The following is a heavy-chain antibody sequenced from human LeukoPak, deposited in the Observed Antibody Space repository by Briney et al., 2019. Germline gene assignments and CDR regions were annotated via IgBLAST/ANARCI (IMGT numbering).Heavy chain of an antibody. D-gene: IGHD6-6*01. J-gene: IGHJ4*02. Sequence: PGGSLRLSCATSGFTVSSNYMSWVRQAPGKGLVWVSVIYSGGRTYYADSVKGRFTISRDTSKNTLYLQMNSLRAEDTAVYYCARSYSSSRGTFDYWGQGTLVTVSS. V-gene: IGHV3-66*01. CDR3: ARSYSSSRGTFDY. CDR1: GFTVSSNY. CDR2: IYSGGRT.